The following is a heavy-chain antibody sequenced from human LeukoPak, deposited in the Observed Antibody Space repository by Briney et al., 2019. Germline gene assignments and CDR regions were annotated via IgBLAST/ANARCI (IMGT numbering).Heavy chain of an antibody. CDR3: ASPYSSGWYNAGY. CDR2: INHSGST. CDR1: GGSFSGYY. D-gene: IGHD6-19*01. Sequence: SETLSLTCAVYGGSFSGYYWSWIRQPPGKGLEWIGEINHSGSTNYNPSLKSRVTISVDTSKNQLSLKLSSVTAADTAVYYCASPYSSGWYNAGYWGQGTLVTVSS. V-gene: IGHV4-34*01. J-gene: IGHJ4*02.